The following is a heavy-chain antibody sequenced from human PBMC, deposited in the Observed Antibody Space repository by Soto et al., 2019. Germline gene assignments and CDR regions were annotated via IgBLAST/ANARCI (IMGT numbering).Heavy chain of an antibody. Sequence: PSETLSLTCAVYGGSFSGYYWSWIRQPPGKGLEWIGEINHSGSTNYNPSLKSRVTISVDTSKNQFSLKLSSVTAADTAVYYCARGSRRSGELSYWGQGTLVTVSS. CDR3: ARGSRRSGELSY. J-gene: IGHJ4*02. CDR1: GGSFSGYY. V-gene: IGHV4-34*01. D-gene: IGHD3-10*01. CDR2: INHSGST.